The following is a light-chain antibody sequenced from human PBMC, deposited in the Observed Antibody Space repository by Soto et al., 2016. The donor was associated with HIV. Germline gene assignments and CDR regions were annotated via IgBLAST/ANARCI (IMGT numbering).Light chain of an antibody. CDR3: QVWDRNTDHRV. CDR2: DDT. CDR1: NIGNKA. Sequence: SYVLTQPPSVSAAPRKTATITCAGDNIGNKAVHWYQQKLGQAPVLVVFDDTRRPSGIPERFSGSNSGNTATLIISRVEVGDEADFYCQVWDRNTDHRVFGGGTKLTVL. J-gene: IGLJ2*01. V-gene: IGLV3-21*03.